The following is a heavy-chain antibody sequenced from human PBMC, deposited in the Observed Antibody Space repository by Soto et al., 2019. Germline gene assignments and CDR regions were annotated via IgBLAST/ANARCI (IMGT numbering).Heavy chain of an antibody. CDR1: GFNGSSYY. CDR2: FYSGDNT. CDR3: ARAAKGNYLDF. Sequence: EGQLVESGGGMVQPGGSLRLSCPASGFNGSSYYMVWVRQAPGKGVEWFAIFYSGDNTYYADSVKGRFNISRDYSKNTRYLKMNSLRAVDTAVYYCARAAKGNYLDFWGQGTMVTGSP. D-gene: IGHD6-25*01. J-gene: IGHJ4*02. V-gene: IGHV3-66*01.